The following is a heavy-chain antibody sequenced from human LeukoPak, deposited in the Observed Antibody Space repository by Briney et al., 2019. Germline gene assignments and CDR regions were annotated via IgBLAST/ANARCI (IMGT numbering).Heavy chain of an antibody. CDR1: GFTFSSYW. CDR2: IKQDGTEK. D-gene: IGHD3-22*01. CDR3: ARGDSSGYDVDYYYYMDV. J-gene: IGHJ6*03. Sequence: GGSLRLSCAASGFTFSSYWMNWVRQAPGKGLEWVANIKQDGTEKYYVDSVKGRFTISRDNAKNSLYLQMNSLRAEDTAVYYCARGDSSGYDVDYYYYMDVWGKGTTVTVSS. V-gene: IGHV3-7*04.